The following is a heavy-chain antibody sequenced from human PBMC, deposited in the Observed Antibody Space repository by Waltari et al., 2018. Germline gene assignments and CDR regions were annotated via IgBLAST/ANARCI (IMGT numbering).Heavy chain of an antibody. Sequence: QVQLQESGPGLVQPSQTLSLTCPVSGGSIRSGGYYWSWIRPPPGEGLEWIGYIYYSGSTYYNPSLKSRVTISVDTSKNQFSLKLSSVTAADTAVYYCAREAPGVVIMTPGYYMDVWGKGTTVTVSS. CDR3: AREAPGVVIMTPGYYMDV. V-gene: IGHV4-31*03. CDR1: GGSIRSGGYY. J-gene: IGHJ6*03. D-gene: IGHD3-3*01. CDR2: IYYSGST.